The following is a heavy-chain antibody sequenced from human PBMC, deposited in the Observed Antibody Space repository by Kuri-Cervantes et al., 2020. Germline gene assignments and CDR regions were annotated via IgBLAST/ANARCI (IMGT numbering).Heavy chain of an antibody. J-gene: IGHJ6*04. Sequence: GESLKISCAASGFTFSSYWMSWVRQAPGKGLEWVANIKEDGSEKYYVDSMKGRFTISRDNAKNSLYLQMNSLRAEDTAVYYCAKDLAGSGWSFVDVWGKGTTVTVSS. CDR2: IKEDGSEK. CDR3: AKDLAGSGWSFVDV. D-gene: IGHD6-19*01. CDR1: GFTFSSYW. V-gene: IGHV3-7*03.